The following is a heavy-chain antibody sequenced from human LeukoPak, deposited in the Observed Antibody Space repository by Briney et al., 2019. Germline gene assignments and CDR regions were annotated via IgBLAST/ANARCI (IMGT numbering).Heavy chain of an antibody. D-gene: IGHD2-15*01. CDR1: GFTFSSYE. J-gene: IGHJ5*02. Sequence: GGSLRLSCAASGFTFSSYEMNWVRQAPGKGLEWVSYISSSGSTIYYADSVKGRFTISRDNAKNSLYLQMNSLRAEDTAVYYCARGPDIVVVVAATGPGWFGPWGQGTLVTVSS. CDR3: ARGPDIVVVVAATGPGWFGP. CDR2: ISSSGSTI. V-gene: IGHV3-48*03.